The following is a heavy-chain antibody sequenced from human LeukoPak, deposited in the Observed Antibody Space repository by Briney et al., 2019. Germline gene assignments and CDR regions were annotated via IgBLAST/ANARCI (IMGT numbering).Heavy chain of an antibody. V-gene: IGHV4-59*01. CDR3: ARAGVWDYNDSSGYHNGAFDI. D-gene: IGHD3-22*01. Sequence: SETLSLTCTVSGGSISSYYWSWIRQPPGKGLEWIGYIYYSGSTNYNPSLKSRVTISVDTSKNQFSLKLSSVTAADTAVYYCARAGVWDYNDSSGYHNGAFDIWGQGTMVTVSS. CDR1: GGSISSYY. CDR2: IYYSGST. J-gene: IGHJ3*02.